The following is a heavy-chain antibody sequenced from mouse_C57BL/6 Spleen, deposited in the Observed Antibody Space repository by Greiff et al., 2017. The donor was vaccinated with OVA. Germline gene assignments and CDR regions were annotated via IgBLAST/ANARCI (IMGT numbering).Heavy chain of an antibody. CDR2: IDPSDSET. D-gene: IGHD2-3*01. CDR1: GYTFTSYW. CDR3: ARSDDGYSWFAY. Sequence: VQLQQSGAELVRPGSSVKLSCKASGYTFTSYWMHWVKQRPIQGLEWIGNIDPSDSETHYNQKFKDKATLTVDKSSSTAYMQLSSLTSEDSAVYYCARSDDGYSWFAYWGQGTLVTVSA. V-gene: IGHV1-52*01. J-gene: IGHJ3*01.